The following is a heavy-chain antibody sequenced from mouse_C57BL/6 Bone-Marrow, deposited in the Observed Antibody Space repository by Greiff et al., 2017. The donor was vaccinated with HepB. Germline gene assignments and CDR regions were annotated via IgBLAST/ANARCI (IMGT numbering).Heavy chain of an antibody. CDR1: GFTFSSYA. CDR2: ISSGGDYI. Sequence: DVMLVESGEGLVKPGGSLKLSCAASGFTFSSYAMSWVRQTPEKRLEWVAYISSGGDYIYYADTVKGRFTISRDNVRNTLYLQMSSLKSEDTAMYYCTRGLYYGSSAWFAYWGQGTLVTVSA. V-gene: IGHV5-9-1*02. D-gene: IGHD1-1*01. J-gene: IGHJ3*01. CDR3: TRGLYYGSSAWFAY.